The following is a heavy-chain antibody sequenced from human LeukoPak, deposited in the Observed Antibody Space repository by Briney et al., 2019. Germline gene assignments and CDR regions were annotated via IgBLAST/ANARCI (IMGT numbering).Heavy chain of an antibody. V-gene: IGHV4-39*01. CDR3: ARLSDYYDSSGYQYYFAY. D-gene: IGHD3-22*01. J-gene: IGHJ4*02. Sequence: SETLSLTCAVSGVSISSTTYFCGWIRQPPGKGLEWIGSIYYSGSTYYNPSLKSRVTISVDTSKNQFSLRLSSVTAADTAIYYCARLSDYYDSSGYQYYFAYWGQGTLVTVSS. CDR1: GVSISSTTYF. CDR2: IYYSGST.